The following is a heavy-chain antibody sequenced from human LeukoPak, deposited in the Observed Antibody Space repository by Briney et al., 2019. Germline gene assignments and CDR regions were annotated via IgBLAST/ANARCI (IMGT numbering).Heavy chain of an antibody. CDR2: IIPIFGTA. J-gene: IGHJ4*02. D-gene: IGHD5-24*01. CDR3: ARGGEMATIPSFDY. Sequence: SVMVSCKASGGTFSSYAISWVRQAPGQGLEWMGGIIPIFGTANYAQKFQGRVTITADESTSTAYMELSSLRSEDTAVYYCARGGEMATIPSFDYWGQGTLVTVSS. CDR1: GGTFSSYA. V-gene: IGHV1-69*13.